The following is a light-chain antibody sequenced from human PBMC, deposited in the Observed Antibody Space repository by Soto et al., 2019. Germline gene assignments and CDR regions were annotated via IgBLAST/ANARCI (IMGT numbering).Light chain of an antibody. CDR1: QSISNY. J-gene: IGKJ1*01. V-gene: IGKV1-39*01. Sequence: DIQMTQSPSSLSASVGDRVTITCRASQSISNYLNWYQQKPGKAPKLLIYAASSMQSGVPSRFSGIASETDVTLTISSLQPDDSATYYCQESVSPLGTFGQRTKV. CDR2: AAS. CDR3: QESVSPLGT.